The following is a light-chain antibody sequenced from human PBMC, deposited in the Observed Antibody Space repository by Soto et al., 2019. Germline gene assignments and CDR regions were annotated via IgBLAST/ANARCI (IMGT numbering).Light chain of an antibody. CDR1: SSNIGSNT. V-gene: IGLV1-44*01. J-gene: IGLJ2*01. CDR2: SND. CDR3: PTGDDTLTNVI. Sequence: QSVLTQSPSASGSSGQKVSISCSGSSSNIGSNTVNWYQLVPGTAPKLLIYSNDQRPSAVPGRFSGSKSGTSASLTISGLKSGDEVDYYWPTGDDTLTNVIFGGGPK.